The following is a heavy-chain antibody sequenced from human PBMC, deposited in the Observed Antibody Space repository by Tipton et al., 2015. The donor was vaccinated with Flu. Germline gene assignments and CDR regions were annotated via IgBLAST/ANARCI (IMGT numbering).Heavy chain of an antibody. CDR3: ARDGAIFGVVTPFGY. J-gene: IGHJ4*02. V-gene: IGHV4-39*07. CDR1: GGSISSSNYY. D-gene: IGHD3-3*01. CDR2: IYYSGST. Sequence: TLSLTCTVSGGSISSSNYYWGWIRQPPGKGLEWIGSIYYSGSTYNNPSLKSRVTITVDTSKNQFSLKLSSVTAADTAVYYCARDGAIFGVVTPFGYWGQGTLVTVSS.